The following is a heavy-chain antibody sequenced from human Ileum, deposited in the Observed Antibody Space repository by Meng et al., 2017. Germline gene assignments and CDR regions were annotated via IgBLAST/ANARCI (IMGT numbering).Heavy chain of an antibody. Sequence: VQLQESGPGLVRPSETLSLTCNVSGGSVSSASYYCSWIRQPPGKGLEWIGLIHYSGSRNYNPSLKSRVTMSVDTSKNQVSLRLTSVTAADTAVYYCARFYGSGTFEVHDYWGQGTLVTVSS. CDR2: IHYSGSR. J-gene: IGHJ4*02. CDR3: ARFYGSGTFEVHDY. V-gene: IGHV4-61*01. D-gene: IGHD3-10*01. CDR1: GGSVSSASYY.